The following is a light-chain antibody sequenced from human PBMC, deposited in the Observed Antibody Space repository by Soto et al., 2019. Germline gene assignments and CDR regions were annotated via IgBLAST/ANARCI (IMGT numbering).Light chain of an antibody. CDR2: GAS. CDR3: QQFGSSPPWT. Sequence: EIVLTQSPGTLSLSPGERATLSCRASQSVSGSSLAWYQQKPGQAPRLLIYGASSRATGVPDRFSGSGSGTDFTLTIRRLEPEDFAVYYCQQFGSSPPWTLGQGTRVEIK. J-gene: IGKJ1*01. CDR1: QSVSGSS. V-gene: IGKV3-20*01.